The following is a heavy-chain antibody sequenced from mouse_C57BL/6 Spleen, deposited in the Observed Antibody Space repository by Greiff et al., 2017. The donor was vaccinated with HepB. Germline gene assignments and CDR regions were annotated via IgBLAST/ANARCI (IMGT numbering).Heavy chain of an antibody. V-gene: IGHV1-61*01. CDR3: ARRYYYGSSDWYFDV. Sequence: VQLQQPGAELVRPGSSVKLSCKASGYTFTSYWLDWVKQRPGQGLEWIGNIYPSDSETHYNQKFKDKATLTVDKSSSTAYMQLSSLTSEDSAVYYCARRYYYGSSDWYFDVWAQGPRSPSPQ. J-gene: IGHJ1*03. D-gene: IGHD1-1*01. CDR2: IYPSDSET. CDR1: GYTFTSYW.